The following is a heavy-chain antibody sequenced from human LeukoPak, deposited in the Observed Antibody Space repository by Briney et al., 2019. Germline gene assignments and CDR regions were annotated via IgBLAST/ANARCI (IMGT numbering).Heavy chain of an antibody. CDR3: ARVLAAAGKSFDY. CDR1: GGSISSSSYF. V-gene: IGHV4-39*01. CDR2: IYYSGST. J-gene: IGHJ4*02. D-gene: IGHD6-13*01. Sequence: SETLSLTCTVSGGSISSSSYFRGWIRQPPGKGLEWIGSIYYSGSTYYNPSLKSRLTISVDTSKNQFSLKLSSVTAADTAVYYCARVLAAAGKSFDYWGQGTLVTVSS.